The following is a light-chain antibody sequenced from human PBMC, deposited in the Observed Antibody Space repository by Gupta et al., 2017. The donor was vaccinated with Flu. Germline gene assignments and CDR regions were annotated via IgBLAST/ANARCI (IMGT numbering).Light chain of an antibody. J-gene: IGLJ1*01. CDR2: DTS. CDR3: FLSFGDTFV. Sequence: QAVVTQEPSLTVSPGGTVCRIGRSSSGAVPTSHYPCWFQQKPDQVPRTLIYDTSNSHSWTPARFSGSLLGGKGALTLSGAHPEDEADYYCFLSFGDTFVFGPGTTVTVL. CDR1: SGAVPTSHY. V-gene: IGLV7-46*01.